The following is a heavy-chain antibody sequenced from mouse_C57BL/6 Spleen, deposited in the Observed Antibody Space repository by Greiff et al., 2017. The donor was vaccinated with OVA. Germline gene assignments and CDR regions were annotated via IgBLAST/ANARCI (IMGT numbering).Heavy chain of an antibody. CDR2: IYPADSET. Sequence: QVQLQQPGAELVRPGSSVKLSCKASGYTFTSYWMHWVKQRPIQGLEWIGNIYPADSETHYNQKFKDKATLTVDKSSSTASMQLSSLTSEDSAVYYCARANWDYGGQGTTLTVSS. CDR1: GYTFTSYW. D-gene: IGHD4-1*01. J-gene: IGHJ2*01. V-gene: IGHV1-52*01. CDR3: ARANWDY.